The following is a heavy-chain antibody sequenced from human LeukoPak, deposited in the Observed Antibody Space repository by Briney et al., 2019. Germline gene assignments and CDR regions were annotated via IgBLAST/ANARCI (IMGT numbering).Heavy chain of an antibody. CDR1: GYTFTTSW. J-gene: IGHJ4*02. CDR3: ARQGGSGVSLDY. D-gene: IGHD3-10*01. V-gene: IGHV5-51*01. Sequence: GESLQISCKGSGYTFTTSWIGWVRPLPGKGLEWMAIINPGDSDTRYSPSFQGQVTISADKSISTAYLQWSSLEASDTAMYYCARQGGSGVSLDYWGQGTLVTVSS. CDR2: INPGDSDT.